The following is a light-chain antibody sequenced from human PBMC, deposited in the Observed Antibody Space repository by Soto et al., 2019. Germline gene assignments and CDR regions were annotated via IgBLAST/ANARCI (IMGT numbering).Light chain of an antibody. V-gene: IGKV1-5*03. CDR2: RAS. CDR1: QSISSW. Sequence: DIQMTQSPSTLSASLGDRVNITCRASQSISSWLAWYQQKPGKAPNLLIYRASDLQSGVPSRFSGSGSGTEFTLTISSLQTDDIATYYCQQYSSYFFTFGPGTKVDV. CDR3: QQYSSYFFT. J-gene: IGKJ3*01.